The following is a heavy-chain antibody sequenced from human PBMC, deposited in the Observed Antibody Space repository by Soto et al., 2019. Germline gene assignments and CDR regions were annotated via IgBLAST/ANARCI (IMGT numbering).Heavy chain of an antibody. CDR3: ARPLHSSGWYSPYYYYGMDV. CDR1: GYTFTSYG. Sequence: GASVKVSCKASGYTFTSYGISWVRQAPGQGLEWMGWISAYNGNTNYAQKLQGRVTMTTDTSTSTAYMELRSLRSDDTAVYYCARPLHSSGWYSPYYYYGMDVWGQGTTVTVS. V-gene: IGHV1-18*04. J-gene: IGHJ6*02. D-gene: IGHD6-19*01. CDR2: ISAYNGNT.